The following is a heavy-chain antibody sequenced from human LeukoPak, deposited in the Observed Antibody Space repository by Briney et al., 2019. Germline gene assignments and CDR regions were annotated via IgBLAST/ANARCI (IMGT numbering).Heavy chain of an antibody. D-gene: IGHD3-10*01. CDR2: IYYSGST. J-gene: IGHJ5*02. CDR3: ASERITMVRGVQYNWFDP. V-gene: IGHV4-31*03. CDR1: GGSISSGGYY. Sequence: SQTLSLTCTVSGGSISSGGYYWSWIRQHPGKGLEWIGYIYYSGSTYYNPSLKSRVTISVDTSKNQFSLKLSSVTAADTAVYYCASERITMVRGVQYNWFDPWGQGTLVTVSS.